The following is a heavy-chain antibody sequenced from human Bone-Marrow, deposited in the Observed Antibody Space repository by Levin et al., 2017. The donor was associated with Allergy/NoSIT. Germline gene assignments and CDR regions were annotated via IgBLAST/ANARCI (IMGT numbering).Heavy chain of an antibody. Sequence: KGLEWISYISSSSDAIHYADSVEGRFTISRDNARSSLYLQMNSLRDEDTAVYYCARLLGVAWGQGTLVSVSS. CDR3: ARLLGVA. D-gene: IGHD2-8*02. V-gene: IGHV3-48*02. CDR2: ISSSSDAI. J-gene: IGHJ5*02.